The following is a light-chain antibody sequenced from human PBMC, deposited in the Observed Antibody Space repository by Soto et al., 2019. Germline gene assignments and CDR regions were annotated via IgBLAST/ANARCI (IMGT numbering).Light chain of an antibody. CDR3: TSYTGSNTLEV. CDR2: DVN. Sequence: LTQPASVSGSPGQSITISCTGTSSDIGAYNYVSWYRQHPGKAPQLLIYDVNNRPSGVSHRFSGSKSGNTASLTISGIQSEEEAEYFCTSYTGSNTLEVFGPGTKVTV. V-gene: IGLV2-14*03. J-gene: IGLJ1*01. CDR1: SSDIGAYNY.